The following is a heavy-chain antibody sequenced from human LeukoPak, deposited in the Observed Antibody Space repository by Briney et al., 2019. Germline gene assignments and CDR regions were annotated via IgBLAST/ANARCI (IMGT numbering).Heavy chain of an antibody. CDR2: IQPDGSEQ. J-gene: IGHJ5*02. CDR1: GFTFSSKW. D-gene: IGHD3-16*01. CDR3: ASQSYARFDP. Sequence: PGGSLRLSCAASGFTFSSKWMSWVRQAPGKGLEWVGNIQPDGSEQYPVDSVKGRFTITRDNARNSLFLQMNSLRVEDTAVYYCASQSYARFDPWGRGTLVTVSS. V-gene: IGHV3-7*01.